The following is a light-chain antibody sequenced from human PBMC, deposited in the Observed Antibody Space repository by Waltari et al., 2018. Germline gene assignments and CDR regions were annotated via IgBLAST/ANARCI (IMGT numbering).Light chain of an antibody. V-gene: IGKV3-20*01. CDR2: RAS. CDR3: QQHGTLPAT. J-gene: IGKJ1*01. CDR1: QTVGSSS. Sequence: EIVLTESPGTASLSPGERVTLSCRASQTVGSSSFAWYQQKPGQAPRLVIYRASRRATGIPDRFRGSGSGTDFSLTISRLEPEDFAVYYCQQHGTLPATFGQGTKVEIK.